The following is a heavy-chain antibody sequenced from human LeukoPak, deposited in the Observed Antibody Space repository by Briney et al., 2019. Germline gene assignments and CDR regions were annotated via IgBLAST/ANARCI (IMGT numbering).Heavy chain of an antibody. CDR1: GFTFDDYA. CDR3: ARPHRSIVGATIGY. CDR2: ISWNSGSI. V-gene: IGHV3-9*01. D-gene: IGHD1-26*01. Sequence: GRSLRLSCAASGFTFDDYAMHWVRQAPGKGLEWVSGISWNSGSIGYADSVKGRFTISRDNAKNSLYLQMNSLRAEDTAVYYCARPHRSIVGATIGYWGQGTLVTASS. J-gene: IGHJ4*02.